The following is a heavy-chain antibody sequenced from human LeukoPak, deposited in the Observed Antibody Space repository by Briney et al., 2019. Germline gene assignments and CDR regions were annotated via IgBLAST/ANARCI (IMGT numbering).Heavy chain of an antibody. D-gene: IGHD3-3*01. Sequence: SVKVSCKASGGTFSSYAISWVRQAPGQGLEWMGGIIPIFGTANYAQKFQGRVTITADESTSTAYMELSSLRSEDTAVYYCVRPAITIRSPYYYGMDVWGQGTTVTVSS. CDR2: IIPIFGTA. V-gene: IGHV1-69*13. J-gene: IGHJ6*02. CDR3: VRPAITIRSPYYYGMDV. CDR1: GGTFSSYA.